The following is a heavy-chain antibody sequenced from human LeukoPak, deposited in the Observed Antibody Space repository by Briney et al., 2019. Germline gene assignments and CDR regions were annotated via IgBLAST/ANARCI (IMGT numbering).Heavy chain of an antibody. Sequence: PGGSLRLSCAASGFTFDDYGMSWVRQAPGKGLEWVSGINWNGGSTGYADSVKGRFTISRDNAKNSLYLQMNSLRAEDTALYYSARVRGYCTNGVCYLDYWGQGTLGTVSS. CDR1: GFTFDDYG. CDR2: INWNGGST. J-gene: IGHJ4*02. D-gene: IGHD2-8*01. V-gene: IGHV3-20*04. CDR3: ARVRGYCTNGVCYLDY.